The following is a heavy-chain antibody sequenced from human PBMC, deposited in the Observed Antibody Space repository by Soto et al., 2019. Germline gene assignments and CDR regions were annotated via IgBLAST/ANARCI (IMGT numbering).Heavy chain of an antibody. Sequence: QVTLKESGPVLVKPTETLTLTCTVSGFSLSNARMGVSWIRQPPGKALEWLAHIFSNDEKSYSTSLKSRLTISKDTSKSQVVLTMTHMDPVDTATYYCARLRTTSDRTGFPDYWGQGTLVTVSS. D-gene: IGHD4-17*01. CDR1: GFSLSNARMG. CDR2: IFSNDEK. J-gene: IGHJ4*02. CDR3: ARLRTTSDRTGFPDY. V-gene: IGHV2-26*01.